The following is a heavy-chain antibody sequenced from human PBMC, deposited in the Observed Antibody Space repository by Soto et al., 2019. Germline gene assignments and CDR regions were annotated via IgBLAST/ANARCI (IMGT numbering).Heavy chain of an antibody. Sequence: SETLSLTCAVYGGSFSGYFLSRIRQPPGKGLKWIGEINHSGSTNYNPSLKSRVTISVDTSKNQFSLKLSSVTAADTAVYYCARFVGVLVEMATIMGDAFDIWGQGTMVTVSS. V-gene: IGHV4-34*01. CDR1: GGSFSGYF. D-gene: IGHD5-12*01. CDR2: INHSGST. CDR3: ARFVGVLVEMATIMGDAFDI. J-gene: IGHJ3*02.